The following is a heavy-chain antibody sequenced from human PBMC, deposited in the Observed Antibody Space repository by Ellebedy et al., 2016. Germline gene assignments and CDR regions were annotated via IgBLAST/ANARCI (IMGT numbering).Heavy chain of an antibody. CDR3: ARGVPVATIPVYYFDY. CDR2: IYYSGST. CDR1: GGAISSYY. Sequence: SETLSLXXTVSGGAISSYYWSWIRQPPGKGLEWIGYIYYSGSTNYNPSLKSRVTISVDTSKNQFSLKLSSVTAADTALYYCARGVPVATIPVYYFDYWGQGTLVTVSS. J-gene: IGHJ4*02. D-gene: IGHD5-12*01. V-gene: IGHV4-59*01.